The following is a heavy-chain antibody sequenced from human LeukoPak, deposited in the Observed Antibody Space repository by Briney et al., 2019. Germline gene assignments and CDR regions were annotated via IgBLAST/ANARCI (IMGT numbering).Heavy chain of an antibody. CDR2: IYTSGST. D-gene: IGHD5-12*01. V-gene: IGHV4-61*02. CDR1: GGSISSGSYY. J-gene: IGHJ4*02. CDR3: ARVRATPSPAYFDY. Sequence: SETLSLTRTVSGGSISSGSYYWSWIRQPAGKGLELIGRIYTSGSTNYNPSLKSRVTISVDTSKNQFSLKLSSVTAADTAVYYCARVRATPSPAYFDYWGQGTLVTVSS.